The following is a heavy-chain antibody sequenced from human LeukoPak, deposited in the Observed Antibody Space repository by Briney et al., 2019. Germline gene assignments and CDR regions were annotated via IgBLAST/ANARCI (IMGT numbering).Heavy chain of an antibody. CDR1: GYTFTSYA. CDR3: ASSTTEETLFDY. D-gene: IGHD2/OR15-2a*01. Sequence: GASVKVSCKASGYTFTSYAMHWVRQAPGQRLEWMGWINAGNGNTKYSQKFQGRVTMTRDTSISTAYMELSRLRSDDTAVYYCASSTTEETLFDYWGQGTLVTVSS. CDR2: INAGNGNT. J-gene: IGHJ4*02. V-gene: IGHV1-3*01.